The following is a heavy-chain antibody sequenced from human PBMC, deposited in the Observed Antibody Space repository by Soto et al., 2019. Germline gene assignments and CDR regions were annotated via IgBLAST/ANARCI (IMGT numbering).Heavy chain of an antibody. V-gene: IGHV4-34*01. Sequence: QVQLQQWGAGLLKPSETLSLTCAVYGGSFSGYYWSWIRQPPGKGLEWIGEINHSGSTNYNPSLKRRVTISVDTSKNQFALKLSSVTAADTAVYYCARKRNYYGSGSYWYDYWGQGTLVTVSS. J-gene: IGHJ4*02. CDR3: ARKRNYYGSGSYWYDY. CDR1: GGSFSGYY. CDR2: INHSGST. D-gene: IGHD3-10*01.